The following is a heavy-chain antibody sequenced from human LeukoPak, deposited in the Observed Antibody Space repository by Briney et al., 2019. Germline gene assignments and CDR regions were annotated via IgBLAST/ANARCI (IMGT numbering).Heavy chain of an antibody. D-gene: IGHD3-22*01. CDR1: GGTFSSYA. V-gene: IGHV1-69*13. J-gene: IGHJ4*02. CDR3: AKGDNYYDSSGYYHVRALFDY. CDR2: IIPIFGTA. Sequence: ASVKVSCKASGGTFSSYAISWVRQAPGQGLEWMGGIIPIFGTANYAQKFQGRVTITADESTSTAYMELSSLRAEDTAVYYCAKGDNYYDSSGYYHVRALFDYWGQGALVTVSS.